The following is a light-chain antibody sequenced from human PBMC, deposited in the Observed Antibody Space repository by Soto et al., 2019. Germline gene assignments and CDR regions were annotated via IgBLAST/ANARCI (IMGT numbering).Light chain of an antibody. V-gene: IGLV1-40*01. CDR1: SSNIGAGYD. J-gene: IGLJ1*01. Sequence: QSVLTQPPSVSGAPGQRVTISCTGSSSNIGAGYDVHWYQQLPGTAPKLLIYGNSNRPSGVPDRFSGSKSGTSASLAITGLXXXXXXXXXXXSYDSSLSGYVFGTGTKLTVL. CDR2: GNS. CDR3: XSYDSSLSGYV.